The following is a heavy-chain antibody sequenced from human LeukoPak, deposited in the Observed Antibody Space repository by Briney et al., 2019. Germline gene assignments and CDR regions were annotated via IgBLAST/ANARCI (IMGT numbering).Heavy chain of an antibody. CDR1: GFTFSSYA. CDR2: ISGSGGST. Sequence: PGGSLRLSCAASGFTFSSYAMSWVRQAPGKGLEWVSAISGSGGSTYYADSVKGRFTISRDNSKNTLYLQMNSLRAEDTAVYYCARGRNAYDFWSAQGYWGQGTLVTVSS. V-gene: IGHV3-23*01. J-gene: IGHJ4*02. D-gene: IGHD3-3*01. CDR3: ARGRNAYDFWSAQGY.